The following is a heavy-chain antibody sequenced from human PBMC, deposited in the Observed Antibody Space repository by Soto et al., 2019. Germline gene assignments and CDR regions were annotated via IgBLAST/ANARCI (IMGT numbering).Heavy chain of an antibody. CDR3: ASDYAVAYTYYYGMHV. D-gene: IGHD6-19*01. V-gene: IGHV1-69*01. CDR1: GGTFSSYA. CDR2: IIPFSGTA. J-gene: IGHJ6*02. Sequence: QVQLVQSGAEVKKPGSSVKVSCKASGGTFSSYAISWVRQVPGQGLEWMGGIIPFSGTANYPQKFRGRVTITADDSTSTAYMELNSLRSEDTAVYYCASDYAVAYTYYYGMHVWGQGTTVTVSS.